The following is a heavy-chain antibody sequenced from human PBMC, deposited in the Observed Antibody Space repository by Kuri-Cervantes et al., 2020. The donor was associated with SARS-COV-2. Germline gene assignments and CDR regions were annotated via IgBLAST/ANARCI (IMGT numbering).Heavy chain of an antibody. J-gene: IGHJ6*02. CDR1: GFTFSSYV. V-gene: IGHV3-33*01. D-gene: IGHD1-7*01. CDR2: ILYDGSNK. CDR3: AAELVAAYGMDV. Sequence: SCAAWGFTFSSYVMHWVRQAPGKVLEWVAVILYDGSNKYYVDSVKGRFTIDRDNSKNTLYLQMNSLRAEDTALYYCAAELVAAYGMDVWVQGTTVTSP.